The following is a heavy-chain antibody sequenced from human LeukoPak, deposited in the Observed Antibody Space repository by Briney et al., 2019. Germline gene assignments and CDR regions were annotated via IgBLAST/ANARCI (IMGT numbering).Heavy chain of an antibody. J-gene: IGHJ4*02. Sequence: ASVKVSCKASGYTFTSYDINWVRQATGRGLEWMGWMNPNSGNTGYAQKFQGRVTMTRNTSISTAYMELSSLRSDDTAVYYCARDGDYVTGLDYWGQGTLVTVSS. CDR3: ARDGDYVTGLDY. V-gene: IGHV1-8*01. CDR2: MNPNSGNT. CDR1: GYTFTSYD. D-gene: IGHD4-17*01.